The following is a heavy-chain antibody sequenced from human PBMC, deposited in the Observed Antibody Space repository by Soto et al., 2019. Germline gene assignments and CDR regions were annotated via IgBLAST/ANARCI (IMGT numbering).Heavy chain of an antibody. Sequence: SETLSLTCVVSGASISSGEYAWSWVRQPPGKGLEWLGYIYNNGGSYYNPSLKSRVSISLDRSKNHFSLRLDSVTAADTALYFCARGDKNNDYYFDHWGQGTLVTVYS. J-gene: IGHJ4*02. D-gene: IGHD3-16*01. CDR3: ARGDKNNDYYFDH. CDR1: GASISSGEYA. CDR2: IYNNGGS. V-gene: IGHV4-30-2*01.